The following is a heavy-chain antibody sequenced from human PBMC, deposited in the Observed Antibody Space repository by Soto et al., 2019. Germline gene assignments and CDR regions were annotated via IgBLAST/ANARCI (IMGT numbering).Heavy chain of an antibody. V-gene: IGHV4-61*01. J-gene: IGHJ4*02. D-gene: IGHD6-19*01. CDR2: GSYSGTT. CDR3: ARNWFSVAGRFHFDY. Sequence: SETLSLTCTVSGVSVSSGSFYWAWIRQPPGKGLEWIGFGSYSGTTNYKPSLKSRVTISIDTSKKQVSLKLNSVTAADTAVYYCARNWFSVAGRFHFDYWGQGVPVTVSS. CDR1: GVSVSSGSFY.